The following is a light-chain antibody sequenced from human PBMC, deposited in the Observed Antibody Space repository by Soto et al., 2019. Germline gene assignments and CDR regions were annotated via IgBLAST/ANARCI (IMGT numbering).Light chain of an antibody. CDR2: DVS. V-gene: IGLV2-11*01. Sequence: QSVLTQPRSVSGSPGQSVTISCTGTSSDVGGYNYVSWYQQHPGKAPKVMIYDVSKWPSGVPDRFSGSKSGNTASLTISGLQAEDEADYYCCSYAGSHTYVVFGGGTQLTVL. CDR1: SSDVGGYNY. J-gene: IGLJ2*01. CDR3: CSYAGSHTYVV.